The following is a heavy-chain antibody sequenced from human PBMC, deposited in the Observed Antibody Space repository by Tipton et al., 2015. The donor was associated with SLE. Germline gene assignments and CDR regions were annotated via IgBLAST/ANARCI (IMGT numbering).Heavy chain of an antibody. CDR1: GGSISSYY. Sequence: TLSLTCTVSGGSISSYYWSWIRQPPGKGLEWIGYIYYSGSTNYNPSLKSRVTISVDTSKNQFSLKLSSVTAADTAVYYCAREVVGADDAFYSLAQWTMVTVSS. CDR2: IYYSGST. CDR3: AREVVGADDAFYS. V-gene: IGHV4-59*01. J-gene: IGHJ3*02. D-gene: IGHD1-26*01.